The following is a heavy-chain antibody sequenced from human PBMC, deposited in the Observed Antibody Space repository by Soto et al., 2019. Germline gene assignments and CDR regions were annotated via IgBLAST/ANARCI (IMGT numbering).Heavy chain of an antibody. CDR2: IHHRGSS. D-gene: IGHD1-1*01. Sequence: QVQLHESGPGLVKPSQTLSLTCTVSGGSINIADYYWNWVRQHPGKGLEWIGEIHHRGSSDHNPSLKSLLTMSVDTAKNQVYLKPTSVTATDTAVDFCARHASRPNVGDVDVRGQRPTVIVSS. CDR1: GGSINIADYY. V-gene: IGHV4-31*01. J-gene: IGHJ6*01. CDR3: ARHASRPNVGDVDV.